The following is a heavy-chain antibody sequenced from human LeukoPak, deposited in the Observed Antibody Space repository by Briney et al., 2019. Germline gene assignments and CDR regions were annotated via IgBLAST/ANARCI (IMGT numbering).Heavy chain of an antibody. D-gene: IGHD2-15*01. CDR3: AKDRNGYVVVVAATEGIDY. CDR2: INQDGSEK. CDR1: GSTFRSYW. V-gene: IGHV3-7*01. Sequence: GGSLRLSCAASGSTFRSYWMSWVRQAPGKGLEWVANINQDGSEKNYVDSVKGRFTISRDNAKNSLYLQMNSLRAEDTAVYYCAKDRNGYVVVVAATEGIDYWGQGTLVTVSS. J-gene: IGHJ4*02.